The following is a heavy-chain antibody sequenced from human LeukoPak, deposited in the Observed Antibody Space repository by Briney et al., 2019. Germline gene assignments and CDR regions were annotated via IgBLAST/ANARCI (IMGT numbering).Heavy chain of an antibody. Sequence: ASVKVSCKASGYTFTGYYMHWVRQAPGQGLEWMGWINPNSGGTNYAQKFQGRVTMTRDTSISTAYMELSRLRSDDTAVHYCARDPRHSDHSSGWYNLYYYYYMDAWGKGTTVTVSS. CDR2: INPNSGGT. V-gene: IGHV1-2*02. D-gene: IGHD6-19*01. CDR3: ARDPRHSDHSSGWYNLYYYYYMDA. CDR1: GYTFTGYY. J-gene: IGHJ6*03.